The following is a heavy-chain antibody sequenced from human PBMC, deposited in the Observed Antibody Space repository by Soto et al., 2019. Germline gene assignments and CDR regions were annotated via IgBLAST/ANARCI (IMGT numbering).Heavy chain of an antibody. CDR2: IYYSGST. D-gene: IGHD3-10*01. CDR3: ARESRVINAFDI. J-gene: IGHJ3*02. V-gene: IGHV4-31*03. Sequence: SETLSLTCTVSGGSISSGGYYLSWTRQHPGKGLEWIGYIYYSGSTYYNPSLKSRVTISVDTSKNQFSLKLSSVTAADTAVYYCARESRVINAFDIWGQGTMVTVSS. CDR1: GGSISSGGYY.